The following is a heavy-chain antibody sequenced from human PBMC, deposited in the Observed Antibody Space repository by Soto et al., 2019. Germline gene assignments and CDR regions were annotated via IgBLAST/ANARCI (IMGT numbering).Heavy chain of an antibody. D-gene: IGHD3-3*01. CDR2: INHSGST. CDR1: GVSSSRYY. J-gene: IGHJ6*02. CDR3: ETCRSGFVDWRPPGGYYAMDA. V-gene: IGHV4-34*01. Sequence: SVTYACCGVSSSRYYGVFSVQPRGKGLYWIWEINHSGSTNHNPSLKSRVTISVDTSKKQFYLKLRSVPDPDPDVYYSETCRSGFVDWRPPGGYYAMDAWGQGPQVTVSS.